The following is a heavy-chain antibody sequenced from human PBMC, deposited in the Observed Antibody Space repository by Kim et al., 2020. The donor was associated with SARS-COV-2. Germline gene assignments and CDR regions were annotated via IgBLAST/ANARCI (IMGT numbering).Heavy chain of an antibody. J-gene: IGHJ4*02. CDR2: INTNTGNP. CDR3: ARDPSVITIFGVVIIEPYYFDY. D-gene: IGHD3-3*01. CDR1: GYTFTSYA. Sequence: ASVKVSCKASGYTFTSYAMNWVRQAPGQGLEWMGWINTNTGNPTYAQGFTGRFVFSLDTSVSTAYLQISSLKAEDTAVYYCARDPSVITIFGVVIIEPYYFDYWGQGTLVNVSS. V-gene: IGHV7-4-1*02.